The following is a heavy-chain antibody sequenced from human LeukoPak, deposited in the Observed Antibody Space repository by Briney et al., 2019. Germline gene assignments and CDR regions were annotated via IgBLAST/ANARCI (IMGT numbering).Heavy chain of an antibody. Sequence: SGGSLRLSCAASGFTFSSYNMKWVRQAPGKGLEWVAFIRYDGSNKYYADSVKGRFTISRDNSKNTLYLQMNSLRAEDTAVCYCAKSGYCSSTSCRGPFDPWGQGTLVTVSS. D-gene: IGHD2-2*01. CDR2: IRYDGSNK. CDR3: AKSGYCSSTSCRGPFDP. CDR1: GFTFSSYN. J-gene: IGHJ5*02. V-gene: IGHV3-30*02.